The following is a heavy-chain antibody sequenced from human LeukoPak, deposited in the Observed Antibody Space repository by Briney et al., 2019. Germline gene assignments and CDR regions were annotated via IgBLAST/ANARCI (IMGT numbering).Heavy chain of an antibody. D-gene: IGHD1-26*01. J-gene: IGHJ4*02. V-gene: IGHV4-4*02. Sequence: SGTLSLTCAVSGGSISSSNWWSWVRQPPGKGLEWIGEIYHSGSTNYNPSLKSRLTLSVDMSKNQFSLNLSSVTAADTAVYYCARVGSSGSYSDYWGQGTLVTVSS. CDR1: GGSISSSNW. CDR3: ARVGSSGSYSDY. CDR2: IYHSGST.